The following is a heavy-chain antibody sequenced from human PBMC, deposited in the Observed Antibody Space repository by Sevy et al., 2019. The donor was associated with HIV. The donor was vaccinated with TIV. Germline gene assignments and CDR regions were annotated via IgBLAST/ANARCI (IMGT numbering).Heavy chain of an antibody. D-gene: IGHD3-16*02. J-gene: IGHJ5*02. CDR1: GGSFNTYQ. CDR3: AKSYDYLWGSYRQGWFDP. Sequence: SETLSLTCAVYGGSFNTYQWSWIRQPPGKGLEWIGEINHSGATNYGPSLKSRVPISADKSNNQFSLRLSSVTAADPAVYYCAKSYDYLWGSYRQGWFDPWGQGTLVTVSS. CDR2: INHSGAT. V-gene: IGHV4-34*01.